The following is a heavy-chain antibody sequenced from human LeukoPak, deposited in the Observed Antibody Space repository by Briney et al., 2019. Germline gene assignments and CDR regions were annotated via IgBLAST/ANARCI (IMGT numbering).Heavy chain of an antibody. V-gene: IGHV3-30-3*01. D-gene: IGHD6-19*01. CDR3: ARDFTSSGWYEGFGY. Sequence: GGSLRLSCAAPGFTFSSYAMHWVRQAPGKGLEWVAVISYDGSNKYYADSVKGRFTISRDNSKNTLYLQMNSLRAEDTAVYYCARDFTSSGWYEGFGYWGQGTLVTVSS. CDR2: ISYDGSNK. CDR1: GFTFSSYA. J-gene: IGHJ4*02.